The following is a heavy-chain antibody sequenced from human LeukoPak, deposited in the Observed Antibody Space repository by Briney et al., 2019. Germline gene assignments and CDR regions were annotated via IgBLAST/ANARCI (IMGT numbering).Heavy chain of an antibody. CDR3: ARALYYYDSSGYVDY. V-gene: IGHV1-2*04. CDR2: INPNSGGT. J-gene: IGHJ4*02. CDR1: GGTFSSYA. D-gene: IGHD3-22*01. Sequence: ASVKVSCKASGGTFSSYAISWVRQAPGQGLEWMGWINPNSGGTNYAQKFQGWVTMTRDMSISTAYMELSRLRSDDTAVYYCARALYYYDSSGYVDYWGQGTLVTVSS.